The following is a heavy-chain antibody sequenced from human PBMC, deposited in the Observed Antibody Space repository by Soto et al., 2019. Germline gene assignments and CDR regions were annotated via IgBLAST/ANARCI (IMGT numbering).Heavy chain of an antibody. D-gene: IGHD6-13*01. CDR1: GDSVSSNSAA. CDR3: ARVLGQQLLWPPNHHYGMDV. Sequence: PSQTLSLTCAISGDSVSSNSAAWNWIRQSPSRGLEWLGRTYYRSKWYNDYAVSVKSRITINPDTSKNQFSLQLNSVTPEDTAVYYCARVLGQQLLWPPNHHYGMDVRGPGTTVTVFS. V-gene: IGHV6-1*01. J-gene: IGHJ6*02. CDR2: TYYRSKWYN.